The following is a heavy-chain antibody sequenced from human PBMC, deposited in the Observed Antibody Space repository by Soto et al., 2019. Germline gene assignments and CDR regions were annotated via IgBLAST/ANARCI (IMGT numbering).Heavy chain of an antibody. J-gene: IGHJ6*02. CDR2: MNPNSGNT. CDR3: ALRGYSYGYYYYGMDV. D-gene: IGHD5-18*01. V-gene: IGHV1-8*01. CDR1: GYTFTSYD. Sequence: GASVKVSCRASGYTFTSYDINCVRQATGQGLDWMGWMNPNSGNTGYAQKFQGRVTMTRNTSISTAYMELISLRSEDIAMYYCALRGYSYGYYYYGMDVWGQGTTVTVSS.